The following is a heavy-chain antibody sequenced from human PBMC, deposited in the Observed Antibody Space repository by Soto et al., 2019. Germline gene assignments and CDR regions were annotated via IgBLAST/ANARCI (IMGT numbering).Heavy chain of an antibody. CDR3: AKSMDGSGTRYYYYYMDV. CDR2: ISYDGSNK. J-gene: IGHJ6*03. CDR1: GFTFSSYG. V-gene: IGHV3-30*18. D-gene: IGHD3-10*01. Sequence: QVQLVESGGGVVQPGRSLRLSCAASGFTFSSYGMHWVRQAPGKGLEWVAVISYDGSNKYYADSVKGRFTISRDNSKNTLYLQMNSLRAEYTAVYYCAKSMDGSGTRYYYYYMDVWGKGTTVTVSS.